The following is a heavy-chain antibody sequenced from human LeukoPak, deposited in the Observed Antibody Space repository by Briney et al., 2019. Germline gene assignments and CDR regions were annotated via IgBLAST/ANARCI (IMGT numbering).Heavy chain of an antibody. CDR3: TREGGSTDAGF. J-gene: IGHJ4*02. CDR1: GFSFSASS. Sequence: GGSLRLSCEASGFSFSASSMNWVRQAPGKGLEWVSSIFGDGPGLYYADSVKGRFTISRDNGKNSVYLVMNSLRDDDTAVYYCTREGGSTDAGFWGQGTLVTVSS. V-gene: IGHV3-21*06. CDR2: IFGDGPGL. D-gene: IGHD5/OR15-5a*01.